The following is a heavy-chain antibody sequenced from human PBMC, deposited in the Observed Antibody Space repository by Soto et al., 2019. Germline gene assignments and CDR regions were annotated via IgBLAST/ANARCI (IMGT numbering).Heavy chain of an antibody. J-gene: IGHJ5*02. D-gene: IGHD2-2*01. V-gene: IGHV4-39*01. Sequence: SETLSLTCIVSGGSISSGSYDGAWIRQPPGKGLEWIGNIFYSGTTFYTPSLKSRVTISVDTSKNQFSLKLSSVTAADTAVYYCARYFIVVVPAASPSNWFDPWGQGTLVTVSS. CDR2: IFYSGTT. CDR3: ARYFIVVVPAASPSNWFDP. CDR1: GGSISSGSYD.